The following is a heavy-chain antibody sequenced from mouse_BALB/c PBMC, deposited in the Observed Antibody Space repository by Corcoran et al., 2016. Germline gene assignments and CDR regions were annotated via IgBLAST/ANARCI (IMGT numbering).Heavy chain of an antibody. D-gene: IGHD2-4*01. CDR2: INTYTGEP. Sequence: QIQLVQSGPELKKPGETVKISCKASGYTFTNYGMNWVKQAPGKGLKWMGWINTYTGEPRYADDFKGRFAFSLETSASTAYLQINNLKNEDMATYFCASHTMITTRPCAYWGQGTLVTVSA. V-gene: IGHV9-1*02. CDR3: ASHTMITTRPCAY. J-gene: IGHJ3*01. CDR1: GYTFTNYG.